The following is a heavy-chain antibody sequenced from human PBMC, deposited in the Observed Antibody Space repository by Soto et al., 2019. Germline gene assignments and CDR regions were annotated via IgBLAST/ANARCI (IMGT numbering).Heavy chain of an antibody. Sequence: LRLSCAASGFTLSSYAMSWVRQAPGKGLEWVSAISGSGGSTYYADSVKGRFTISRDNSKNTLYLQMNSLRAEDTAVYYCAKDESLYYDSSGYVWGQGTLVTVSS. V-gene: IGHV3-23*01. CDR2: ISGSGGST. CDR3: AKDESLYYDSSGYV. CDR1: GFTLSSYA. J-gene: IGHJ4*02. D-gene: IGHD3-22*01.